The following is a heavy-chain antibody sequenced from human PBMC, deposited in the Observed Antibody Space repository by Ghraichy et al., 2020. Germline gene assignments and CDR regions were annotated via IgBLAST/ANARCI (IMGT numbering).Heavy chain of an antibody. J-gene: IGHJ3*02. Sequence: GGSLRLSCAASGFTFSTYDMAWVRQIPGQGPEWVSGISASGGNTYYADSVKGRFTISRDNSKNTLNLEMNSLRAEDTAVYYCANSQVGDNYGNDAFDNWGQGTVVTVSS. CDR1: GFTFSTYD. CDR2: ISASGGNT. CDR3: ANSQVGDNYGNDAFDN. V-gene: IGHV3-23*01. D-gene: IGHD5-18*01.